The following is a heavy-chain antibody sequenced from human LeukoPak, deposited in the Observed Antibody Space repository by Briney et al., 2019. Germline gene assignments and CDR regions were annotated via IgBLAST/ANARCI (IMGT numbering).Heavy chain of an antibody. CDR3: ARDDSWAFDH. V-gene: IGHV3-48*02. CDR2: ISSSSSTI. D-gene: IGHD2-21*01. Sequence: GGSLRLSCAASGFVFSNYNMHWVRQAPGKGLEWVSYISSSSSTIFYADSVKGRFTISRDNAKNSLFLQMNSLRDGDTAVYYCARDDSWAFDHWGQGSLVTVSS. J-gene: IGHJ4*02. CDR1: GFVFSNYN.